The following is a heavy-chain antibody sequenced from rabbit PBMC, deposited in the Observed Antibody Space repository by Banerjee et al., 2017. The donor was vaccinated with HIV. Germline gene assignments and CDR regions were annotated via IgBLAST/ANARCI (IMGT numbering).Heavy chain of an antibody. J-gene: IGHJ4*01. CDR3: ARDLAGVIGWNFGL. V-gene: IGHV1S47*01. D-gene: IGHD4-1*01. CDR1: GFDFSSYG. Sequence: QEQLVESGGGLVQPGGSLKLSCKASGFDFSSYGVSWVRQAPGKGLEWIGYITYGGSAYYASWVKGRFTISRDNAQNTVSLQLNSLTAADTATYFCARDLAGVIGWNFGLWGPGTLSPS. CDR2: ITYGGSA.